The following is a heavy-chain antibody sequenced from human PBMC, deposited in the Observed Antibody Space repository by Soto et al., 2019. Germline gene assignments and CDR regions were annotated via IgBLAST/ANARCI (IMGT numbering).Heavy chain of an antibody. V-gene: IGHV3-21*01. CDR1: GFTFRRNN. J-gene: IGHJ4*02. Sequence: GGSLRLSCAASGFTFRRNNMNWVRQAPGKGLEWVASISSSGDYLYYADSVKGRFIISRDNFQNSLILQMNNLRADDTAVYYCARGVDDEDGAAAPWFYFENWGQRTPVTVSS. CDR3: ARGVDDEDGAAAPWFYFEN. CDR2: ISSSGDYL. D-gene: IGHD6-25*01.